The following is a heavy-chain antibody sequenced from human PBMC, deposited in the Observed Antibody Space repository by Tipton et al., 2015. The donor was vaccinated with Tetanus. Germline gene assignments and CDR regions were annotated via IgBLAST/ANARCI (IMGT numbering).Heavy chain of an antibody. CDR2: INPNGGGT. D-gene: IGHD3-22*01. J-gene: IGHJ6*02. CDR3: ARDRGDYIYYGMDV. Sequence: QLVQSGAEMKKPGASVKVSCKASGYTFTGYYIYWVRQAPGQGLEWMGWINPNGGGTSYAQKFRGRVTMTRDTSISTAYMELSSLRSDDTAVYYCARDRGDYIYYGMDVWGQGTTVTVSS. V-gene: IGHV1-2*02. CDR1: GYTFTGYY.